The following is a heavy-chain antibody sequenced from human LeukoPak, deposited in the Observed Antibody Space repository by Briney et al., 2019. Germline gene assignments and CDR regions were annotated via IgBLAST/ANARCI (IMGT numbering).Heavy chain of an antibody. D-gene: IGHD6-19*01. CDR1: GVSFSGYY. CDR2: INHSGST. J-gene: IGHJ4*02. Sequence: SETLSLTCAVYGVSFSGYYWSWIRQPSGKGLEWIGEINHSGSTNYNPSLKSRVTISVDTSKNQFSLKLSSVTAADTAVYYCARGGIAVAGKAAYFDYWGQGTLVTVSS. V-gene: IGHV4-34*01. CDR3: ARGGIAVAGKAAYFDY.